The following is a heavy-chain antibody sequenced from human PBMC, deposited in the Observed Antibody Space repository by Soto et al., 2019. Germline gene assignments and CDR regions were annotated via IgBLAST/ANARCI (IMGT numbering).Heavy chain of an antibody. CDR1: GGSITTGGRY. Sequence: QVRLQEWGPGLVKPSQTLSLKCSVSGGSITTGGRYWSWIRQLPGKGLEWIRDIYYSGNTYYNAPLKSRCTIAVEAAKNQFSLKLSSVTAADTAVYYCAQALVFTGGDGFDIWGQGRLVTVSS. CDR2: IYYSGNT. J-gene: IGHJ3*02. CDR3: AQALVFTGGDGFDI. V-gene: IGHV4-31*02. D-gene: IGHD1-1*01.